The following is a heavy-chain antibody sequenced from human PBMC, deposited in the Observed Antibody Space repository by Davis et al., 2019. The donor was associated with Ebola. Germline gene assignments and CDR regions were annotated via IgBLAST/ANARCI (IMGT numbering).Heavy chain of an antibody. CDR2: IRFDGTDK. CDR1: GFTFSSYG. Sequence: GGSLRLSCAASGFTFSSYGMHWVRQAPGKGLEWVAFIRFDGTDKYYADSVKGRFTISRDNSKNTLYLQMNSLRAEDTAVYYCARDPTTTVTTEFFDYWGQGTLVTVSS. J-gene: IGHJ4*02. V-gene: IGHV3-30*02. CDR3: ARDPTTTVTTEFFDY. D-gene: IGHD4-17*01.